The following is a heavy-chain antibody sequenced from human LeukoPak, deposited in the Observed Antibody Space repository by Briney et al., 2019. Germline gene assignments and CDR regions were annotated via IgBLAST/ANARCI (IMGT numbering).Heavy chain of an antibody. D-gene: IGHD6-13*01. CDR3: AREGSSSWYDY. J-gene: IGHJ4*02. V-gene: IGHV3-21*01. CDR2: ISSSSCYI. CDR1: GFTFSSYN. Sequence: PGGSLRLSCVASGFTFSSYNMNWVRQAPGKGLEWVSSISSSSCYIYYADSVKGRFTISRDNAKNSLYLQMNSLRAEDTAVYYCAREGSSSWYDYWGQGTLVTVSS.